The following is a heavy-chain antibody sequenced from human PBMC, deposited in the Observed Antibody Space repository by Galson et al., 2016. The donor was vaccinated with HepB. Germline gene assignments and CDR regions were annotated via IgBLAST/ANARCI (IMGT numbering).Heavy chain of an antibody. CDR3: AARGNSWPYY. V-gene: IGHV1-58*01. D-gene: IGHD6-13*01. J-gene: IGHJ4*02. Sequence: SVKVSCKASGVTFSTSAVQWVRQARGQHLEWIGWIVAGNGDTKYAQKFQERVTITRDMSTRTAYMGLSSLTSEDTAVYYCAARGNSWPYYWGQGTLVTVSS. CDR1: GVTFSTSA. CDR2: IVAGNGDT.